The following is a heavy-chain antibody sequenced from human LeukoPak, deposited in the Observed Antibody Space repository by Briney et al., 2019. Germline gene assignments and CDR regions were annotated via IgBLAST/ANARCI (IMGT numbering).Heavy chain of an antibody. D-gene: IGHD3-10*01. CDR1: GGSISSNSYY. Sequence: SETLSLTCAVSGGSISSNSYYWSWIRQPPGKGLEWIGRLYYSGSTYYNPSLKSRVTISVDTSKNQFSLKLSSVTAADTAVYYCARTRYYYNSRSYGAPYYFDYWGQGTLVTVSS. J-gene: IGHJ4*02. CDR3: ARTRYYYNSRSYGAPYYFDY. CDR2: LYYSGST. V-gene: IGHV4-39*01.